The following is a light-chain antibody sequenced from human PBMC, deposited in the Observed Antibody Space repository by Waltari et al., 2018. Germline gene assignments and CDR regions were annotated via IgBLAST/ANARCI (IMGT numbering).Light chain of an antibody. CDR3: QKYESLPAT. Sequence: EIVLTQSPGSLSLSPGERATLSCRASQSVTKYLAWYQQKPGQAPRVVIYHASSRATGIPDRFSGSGFGTDLSLTISRLASEDFAVYCCQKYESLPATFGQGTKVEIK. V-gene: IGKV3-20*01. J-gene: IGKJ1*01. CDR1: QSVTKY. CDR2: HAS.